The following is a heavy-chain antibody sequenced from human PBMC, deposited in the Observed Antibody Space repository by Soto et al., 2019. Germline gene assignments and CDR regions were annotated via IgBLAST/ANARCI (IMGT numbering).Heavy chain of an antibody. Sequence: ASVKVSCKASGYTFSSYGISWVRQAPGQGLEWLGWINAYNGNTNYAQKFQGRVTITTDTSTSTAYMELKSLRSDGTAVYYCAGGSSFYSPFDYWGQGTLVTVSS. CDR2: INAYNGNT. V-gene: IGHV1-18*01. CDR1: GYTFSSYG. J-gene: IGHJ4*01. D-gene: IGHD2-2*01. CDR3: AGGSSFYSPFDY.